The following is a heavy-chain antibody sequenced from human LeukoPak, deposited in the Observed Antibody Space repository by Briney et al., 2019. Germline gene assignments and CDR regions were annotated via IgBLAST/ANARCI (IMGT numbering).Heavy chain of an antibody. D-gene: IGHD6-25*01. Sequence: GGSLRLSCAASGFTFSSYSMNWVRQAPGKGLEWVSSISSSSSYIYYADSVKGRFTISRDNAKNSLYLQMDSLRVDDTAVYYCASRIAASATGGYFELWGRGTLVSVSS. CDR3: ASRIAASATGGYFEL. CDR2: ISSSSSYI. CDR1: GFTFSSYS. V-gene: IGHV3-21*01. J-gene: IGHJ2*01.